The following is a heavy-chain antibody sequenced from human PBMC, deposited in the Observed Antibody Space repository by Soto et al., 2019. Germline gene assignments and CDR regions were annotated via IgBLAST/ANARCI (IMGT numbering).Heavy chain of an antibody. CDR2: INPSGGST. V-gene: IGHV1-46*01. CDR1: GYTFTSYY. CDR3: IAGAVPRNVFDM. J-gene: IGHJ3*02. D-gene: IGHD6-19*01. Sequence: ASVKVSCKASGYTFTSYYMHWVRQAPGQGLEWMGIINPSGGSTSYAQKFQGGVTMTRDTSTSTVYMELSSLRSEDTAVYYAIAGAVPRNVFDMGGKGTIATV.